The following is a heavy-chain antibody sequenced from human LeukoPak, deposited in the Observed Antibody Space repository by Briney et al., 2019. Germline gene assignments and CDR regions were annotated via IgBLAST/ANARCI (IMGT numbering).Heavy chain of an antibody. CDR1: GGSISSYY. V-gene: IGHV4-59*01. D-gene: IGHD3-9*01. J-gene: IGHJ4*02. Sequence: SETLSLTCTVSGGSISSYYWSWIRQPPGKGLEWIGYIYYSGSTNYNPSLKSRVTISVDTSKNQFSLKLSSVTAADTAVYYCARSPSDWSHYFDYWGQGTPVTVSS. CDR2: IYYSGST. CDR3: ARSPSDWSHYFDY.